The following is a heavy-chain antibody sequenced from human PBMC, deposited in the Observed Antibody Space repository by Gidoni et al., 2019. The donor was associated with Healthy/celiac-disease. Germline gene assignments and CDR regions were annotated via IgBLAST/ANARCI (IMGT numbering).Heavy chain of an antibody. Sequence: QVQLVQSGAEVKKPGSSVKVSCKDSGGTFSSYAISWVRQAPGQGLEWMGGIIPIFGTANYAQKFQGRVTITADESTSTAYMELSSLRSEDTAVYYCAREISCGGDCTNWFDSWGQGTLVTVSS. D-gene: IGHD2-21*02. J-gene: IGHJ5*01. CDR2: IIPIFGTA. CDR1: GGTFSSYA. CDR3: AREISCGGDCTNWFDS. V-gene: IGHV1-69*01.